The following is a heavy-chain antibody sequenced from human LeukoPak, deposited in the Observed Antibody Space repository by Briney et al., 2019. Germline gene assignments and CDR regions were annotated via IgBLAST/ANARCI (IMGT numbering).Heavy chain of an antibody. CDR2: ISYDGSNK. D-gene: IGHD1-1*01. J-gene: IGHJ4*02. V-gene: IGHV3-30*04. CDR3: AREQQGRRAAFDY. Sequence: PGGSLRLSCAASGLTFSSYAMHWVRQAPGKGLEWVAVISYDGSNKYYADSVKGRFTISRDNSRNTLYLQMNSLRTEDTAVYYCAREQQGRRAAFDYWGQGTPVTVSS. CDR1: GLTFSSYA.